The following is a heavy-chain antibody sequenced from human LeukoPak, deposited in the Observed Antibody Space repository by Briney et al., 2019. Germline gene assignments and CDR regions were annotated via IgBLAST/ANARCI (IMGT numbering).Heavy chain of an antibody. CDR2: IYHSGST. CDR1: GSSNSSSNW. J-gene: IGHJ4*02. CDR3: ARDKNDGNYGSGIDY. Sequence: PSETLSLTCAVSGSSNSSSNWWSWVRQPPGQGLEWIGEIYHSGSTNYNPSLKSRVTISVDKSKNQFSLKLSSVTAADTAVYYCARDKNDGNYGSGIDYWGQGTLVTVSS. V-gene: IGHV4-4*02. D-gene: IGHD3-10*01.